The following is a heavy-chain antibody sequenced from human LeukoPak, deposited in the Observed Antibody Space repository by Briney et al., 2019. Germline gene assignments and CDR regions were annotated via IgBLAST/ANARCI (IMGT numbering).Heavy chain of an antibody. CDR2: INHSGST. Sequence: PSETLSLTCAVYGGSFSGYYWSWIRQPPGKGLEWIGEINHSGSTNYIPSLKSRVTISVDTSKNQFSLKLSSVTAADTAVYYCARGPYVWGSYERVRGRSFDYWGQGTLVTVSS. J-gene: IGHJ4*02. CDR1: GGSFSGYY. V-gene: IGHV4-34*01. D-gene: IGHD3-16*01. CDR3: ARGPYVWGSYERVRGRSFDY.